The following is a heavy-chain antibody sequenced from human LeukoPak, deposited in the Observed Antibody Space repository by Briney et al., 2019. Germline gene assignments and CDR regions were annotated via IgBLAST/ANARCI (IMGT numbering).Heavy chain of an antibody. D-gene: IGHD6-6*01. Sequence: GGSLRLSCVASGFTFSSYWMTWVRQAPGKGLEWVANIKEDGSEKSYVASVKGRFTISRDNAKNSLYLEMNSLGAEDTAVYYCARTGRRLDYWGQGTLVTVSS. V-gene: IGHV3-7*05. CDR3: ARTGRRLDY. CDR2: IKEDGSEK. J-gene: IGHJ4*02. CDR1: GFTFSSYW.